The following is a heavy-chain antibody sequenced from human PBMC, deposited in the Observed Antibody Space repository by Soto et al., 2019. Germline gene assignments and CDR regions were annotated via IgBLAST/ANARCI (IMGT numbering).Heavy chain of an antibody. CDR1: GGTFSSYA. CDR3: ARSGGPLYYYDSSGSFDY. D-gene: IGHD3-22*01. Sequence: QVQLVQSGAEVKKPGSSVKVSCKASGGTFSSYAISWVRQAPGQGLEWMGGIIPIFGTANYAQKFQGRVTITADEPTSTAYMELSSLRSEDTAVYYCARSGGPLYYYDSSGSFDYWGQGTLVTVSS. CDR2: IIPIFGTA. V-gene: IGHV1-69*01. J-gene: IGHJ4*02.